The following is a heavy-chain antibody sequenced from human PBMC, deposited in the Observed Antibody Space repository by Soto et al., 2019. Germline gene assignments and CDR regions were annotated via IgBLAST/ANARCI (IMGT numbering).Heavy chain of an antibody. J-gene: IGHJ4*02. Sequence: EMQLVESGGGLVQPGGSLRLACLASGFTFNSHWMGWVRQSPGKGLEWVANIDRDGCDKYYVDSVKGRFTLSRDNAKNSVFLQMNSLRVEDTAMYYCARHGYFTFDYWGLGTLVTVSS. D-gene: IGHD4-17*01. V-gene: IGHV3-7*04. CDR2: IDRDGCDK. CDR3: ARHGYFTFDY. CDR1: GFTFNSHW.